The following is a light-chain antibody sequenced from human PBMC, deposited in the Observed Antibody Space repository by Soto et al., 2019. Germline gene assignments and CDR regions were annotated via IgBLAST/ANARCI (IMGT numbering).Light chain of an antibody. Sequence: EIVLTQSPGTLSLSPGERATLSCRASRSISSSYIAWYQQKPGQAPRLLIYGASSRATGIPDRFRGSGSGTDFTLTISRLDPEDFAVYYCQQYGSSFGPGTRVDIK. CDR2: GAS. CDR3: QQYGSS. V-gene: IGKV3-20*01. J-gene: IGKJ3*01. CDR1: RSISSSY.